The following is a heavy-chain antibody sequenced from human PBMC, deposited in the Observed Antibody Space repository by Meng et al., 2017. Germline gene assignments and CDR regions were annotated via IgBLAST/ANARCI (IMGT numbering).Heavy chain of an antibody. Sequence: ASVKVSCKASGYTFTGYYIHWVRQAPGQGLEWMGRINPNSGGTNYAQKFQGRVTMTRDTSISTAHMELSRLRSDDTAVYYCARDFARRDYGGNRVSDYWGQGTLVTVSS. J-gene: IGHJ4*02. D-gene: IGHD4-23*01. CDR1: GYTFTGYY. CDR3: ARDFARRDYGGNRVSDY. V-gene: IGHV1-2*06. CDR2: INPNSGGT.